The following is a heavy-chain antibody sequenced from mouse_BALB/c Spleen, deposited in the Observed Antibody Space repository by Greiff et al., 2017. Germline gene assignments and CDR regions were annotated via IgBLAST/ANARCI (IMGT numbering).Heavy chain of an antibody. D-gene: IGHD1-1*01. CDR2: ISSGSSTI. CDR1: GFTFSSFG. Sequence: DVMLVESGGGLVQPGGSRKLSCAASGFTFSSFGMHWVRQAPEKGLEWVAYISSGSSTIYYADTVKGRFTISRDNPKNTLFLQMTSLRSEDTAMYYCASDNGSSPYYAMDYWGQGTSVTVSS. CDR3: ASDNGSSPYYAMDY. J-gene: IGHJ4*01. V-gene: IGHV5-17*02.